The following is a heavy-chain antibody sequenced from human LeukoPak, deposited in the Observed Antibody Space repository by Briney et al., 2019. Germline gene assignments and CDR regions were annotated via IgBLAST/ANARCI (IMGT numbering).Heavy chain of an antibody. Sequence: SETLSLTCTVSGGSISSYYWSWIRQPPGKGLEWIGYIYYSGSTNYNPSLKSRVTISVDTSKNQFSLKLSSVTAADTAVYYCARDPDSSGYYHYFDYWGQGTLVTVSS. V-gene: IGHV4-59*12. D-gene: IGHD3-22*01. J-gene: IGHJ4*02. CDR1: GGSISSYY. CDR3: ARDPDSSGYYHYFDY. CDR2: IYYSGST.